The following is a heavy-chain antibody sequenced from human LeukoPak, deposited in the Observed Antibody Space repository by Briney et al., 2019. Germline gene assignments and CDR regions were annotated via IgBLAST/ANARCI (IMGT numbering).Heavy chain of an antibody. D-gene: IGHD3-22*01. CDR1: GFTVSSNY. J-gene: IGHJ4*02. CDR3: TRGPDYYDSSGLDY. Sequence: GGSLRLSCAASGFTVSSNYMSWVRQASGKGLEWVGRIRSKGNTYATAYAASVKGRFTISRDDSKNTAYLQMNSLKTEDTAVYYCTRGPDYYDSSGLDYWGQGTLVTVSS. CDR2: IRSKGNTYAT. V-gene: IGHV3-73*01.